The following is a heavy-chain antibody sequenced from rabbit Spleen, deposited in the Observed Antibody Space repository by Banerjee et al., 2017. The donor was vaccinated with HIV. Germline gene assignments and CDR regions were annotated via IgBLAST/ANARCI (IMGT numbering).Heavy chain of an antibody. CDR1: GFSFSNKAV. CDR2: ISTGDDDS. J-gene: IGHJ4*01. CDR3: ARDGAKTNYYADYLDL. V-gene: IGHV1S45*01. D-gene: IGHD1-1*01. Sequence: QEQLVESGGGLVKPEGSLKLSCTASGFSFSNKAVVCWVRQAPGKGLELIACISTGDDDSYYASWAKGRFTISKASSTTVTLQMTSLTVADTATYFCARDGAKTNYYADYLDLWGPGTLVTVS.